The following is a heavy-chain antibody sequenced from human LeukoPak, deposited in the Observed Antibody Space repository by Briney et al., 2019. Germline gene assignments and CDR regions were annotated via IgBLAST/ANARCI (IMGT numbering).Heavy chain of an antibody. CDR2: IIPILGIA. J-gene: IGHJ3*02. V-gene: IGHV1-69*04. D-gene: IGHD5-24*01. CDR3: ASGRVMMATICAFDI. Sequence: SVKVSCKASGGTFSSYAISWVRQAPGQGLEWMGRIIPILGIANYAQKFQGRVTITADKSTSTAYMELSSLRSEDTAVYYCASGRVMMATICAFDIWGQGTMVTVSS. CDR1: GGTFSSYA.